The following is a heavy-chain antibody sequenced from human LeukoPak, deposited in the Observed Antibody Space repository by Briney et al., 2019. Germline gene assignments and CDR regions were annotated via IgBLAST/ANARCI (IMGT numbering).Heavy chain of an antibody. J-gene: IGHJ4*02. V-gene: IGHV4-39*07. CDR1: GGSISSSSYY. D-gene: IGHD6-19*01. CDR2: IYYSGST. CDR3: ARAVRFSSGWYVGYYFDY. Sequence: KSSETLSLTCTVSGGSISSSSYYWGWIRQPPGKGLEWIGSIYYSGSTYYNPSLKSRVTISVDTSKNQFSLKLSSVTAADTAVYYCARAVRFSSGWYVGYYFDYWGQGTLVTVSS.